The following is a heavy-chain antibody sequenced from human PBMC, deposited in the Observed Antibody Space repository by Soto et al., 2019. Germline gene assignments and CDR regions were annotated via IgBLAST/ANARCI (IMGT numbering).Heavy chain of an antibody. J-gene: IGHJ6*02. CDR1: GFTFSSYG. D-gene: IGHD2-8*01. Sequence: VGSLRLSCAASGFTFSSYGMHWVRQAPGKGLEWVAVIWYDGSNKYYADSVKGRFTISRDNSKNTLYLQMNSLRAEDTAVYYCAREGVRLVRSYYYYYYGMDVWGQGTTVTVSS. V-gene: IGHV3-33*01. CDR3: AREGVRLVRSYYYYYYGMDV. CDR2: IWYDGSNK.